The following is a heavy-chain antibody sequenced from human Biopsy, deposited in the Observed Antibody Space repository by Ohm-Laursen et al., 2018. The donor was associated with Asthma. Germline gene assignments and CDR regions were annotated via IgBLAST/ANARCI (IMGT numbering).Heavy chain of an antibody. CDR2: PHHSGYT. J-gene: IGHJ6*02. V-gene: IGHV4-34*01. Sequence: SETLSLTCAVYGGSFSSNYWSWIRQTPGKGLEWLGEPHHSGYTNYNPSLSSRLTLSVDTSKNQFSLRLTSVTAADTAVYYCARGSSSRLSQWELLVSGGKRAHSYYGMDVWGQGTTVTVSS. D-gene: IGHD1-26*01. CDR1: GGSFSSNY. CDR3: ARGSSSRLSQWELLVSGGKRAHSYYGMDV.